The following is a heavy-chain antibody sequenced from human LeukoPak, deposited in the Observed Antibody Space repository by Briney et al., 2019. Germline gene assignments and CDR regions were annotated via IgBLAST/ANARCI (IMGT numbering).Heavy chain of an antibody. Sequence: ASVKVSCKASGYTFTSYGISWVRQAPGQGLERMGWISAYNGNTNYAQKLQGRVTMTTDTSASTAYMELRSLRSDDTAVYYCARAVVINLYYYDSSGLDSQADYWGQGTLVTVSS. V-gene: IGHV1-18*01. J-gene: IGHJ4*02. CDR2: ISAYNGNT. CDR3: ARAVVINLYYYDSSGLDSQADY. D-gene: IGHD3-22*01. CDR1: GYTFTSYG.